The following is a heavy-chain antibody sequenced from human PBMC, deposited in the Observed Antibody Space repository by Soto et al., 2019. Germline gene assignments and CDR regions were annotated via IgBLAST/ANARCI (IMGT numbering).Heavy chain of an antibody. CDR1: GFTFSSHG. D-gene: IGHD3-10*01. CDR3: ARGVRGTYGLHI. CDR2: ISSDGSHT. V-gene: IGHV3-74*01. Sequence: EVQLVESGGGLVQPAGSLRLSCAASGFTFSSHGMHWVRQAPGKGRVLVSGISSDGSHTNYADSVKGRFTISRDNAKNTAHVQRNSMRAEEPAVYYCARGVRGTYGLHIWGQGPLVTVSS. J-gene: IGHJ3*02.